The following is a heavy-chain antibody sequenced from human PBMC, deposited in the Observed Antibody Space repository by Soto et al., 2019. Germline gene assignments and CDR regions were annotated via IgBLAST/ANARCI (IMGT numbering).Heavy chain of an antibody. D-gene: IGHD2-15*01. Sequence: ASVKVSCKASGYTFTSYGISWVRQAPGQGLEWMGWISAYNGNTNYAQKLQGRVTMTTDTSTSTAYMELKSLRSADTAVSYWAMSQGGYCSGGSCDAANYYYYMDVWGKGTTVTVSS. V-gene: IGHV1-18*01. J-gene: IGHJ6*03. CDR2: ISAYNGNT. CDR1: GYTFTSYG. CDR3: AMSQGGYCSGGSCDAANYYYYMDV.